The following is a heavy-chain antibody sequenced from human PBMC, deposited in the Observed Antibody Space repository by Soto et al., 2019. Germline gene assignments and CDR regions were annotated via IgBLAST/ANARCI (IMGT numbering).Heavy chain of an antibody. Sequence: GGSLRLSCAASGFTFSSYAMSWVRQAPGKGLEWVSAISGSGGSTYYADSVKGRFTISRDNSKNTLYLQMNSLGAEDTAVYYCARSYPRRNWNRFDYWGQGTLVTVSS. V-gene: IGHV3-23*01. J-gene: IGHJ4*02. D-gene: IGHD1-1*01. CDR1: GFTFSSYA. CDR3: ARSYPRRNWNRFDY. CDR2: ISGSGGST.